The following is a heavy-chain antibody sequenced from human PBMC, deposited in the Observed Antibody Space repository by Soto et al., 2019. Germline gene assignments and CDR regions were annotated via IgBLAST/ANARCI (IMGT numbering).Heavy chain of an antibody. Sequence: EVQLVESGGGLVQPGGSLRLSCAASGFTFSSFEMSWVRQAPGKGLEWLSYISSSGTTIYYADSIKGRFTISRDNAKNSLSLQMSGLRADDTATYFCARTPYGDYSDYWGQGTLVTVSS. CDR3: ARTPYGDYSDY. J-gene: IGHJ4*02. V-gene: IGHV3-48*03. CDR1: GFTFSSFE. CDR2: ISSSGTTI. D-gene: IGHD4-17*01.